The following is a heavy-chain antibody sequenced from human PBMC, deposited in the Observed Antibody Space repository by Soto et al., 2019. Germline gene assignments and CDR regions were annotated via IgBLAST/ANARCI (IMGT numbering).Heavy chain of an antibody. V-gene: IGHV3-74*01. CDR1: GFTFSSYW. CDR2: INSDGSST. J-gene: IGHJ4*02. D-gene: IGHD2-15*01. CDR3: AREGGVVVVAAHDY. Sequence: EVQLVESGGGLVQPGGSLRLSCAASGFTFSSYWMHWVRQAPGKGLVWVSRINSDGSSTSYADSVKGRFTISRDNAKTTLYLQMNSLRAEDTAVYYCAREGGVVVVAAHDYWGQGTLVTVSS.